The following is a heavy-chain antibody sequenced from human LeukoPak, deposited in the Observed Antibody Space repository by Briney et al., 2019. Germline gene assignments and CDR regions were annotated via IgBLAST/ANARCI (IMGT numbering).Heavy chain of an antibody. CDR3: ARGGYCSSTSCSTPDY. CDR2: ISSSSTI. D-gene: IGHD2-2*01. Sequence: GGSLRLSCAASGFTFSSYSMNWVRQAPGKGLEWVSYISSSSTIYYADSVKGRFTISRDNAKNSLYLQMNSLRAEDTAVYYCARGGYCSSTSCSTPDYWGQGTLVTVSS. V-gene: IGHV3-48*01. CDR1: GFTFSSYS. J-gene: IGHJ4*02.